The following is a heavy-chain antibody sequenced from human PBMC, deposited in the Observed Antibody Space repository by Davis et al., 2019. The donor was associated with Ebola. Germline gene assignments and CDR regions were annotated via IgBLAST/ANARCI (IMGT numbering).Heavy chain of an antibody. J-gene: IGHJ6*02. V-gene: IGHV3-30-3*01. CDR3: AGGSQPPHYYYYYGMDV. CDR2: ISYDESNK. D-gene: IGHD1-14*01. CDR1: GFTFSSYA. Sequence: PGGSLRLSCAASGFTFSSYAMHWVRQAPGKGLEWVAVISYDESNKYYADSVKGRFTISRDNSKNTLYLQMNSLRAEDTAVYYCAGGSQPPHYYYYYGMDVWGQGTTVTVSS.